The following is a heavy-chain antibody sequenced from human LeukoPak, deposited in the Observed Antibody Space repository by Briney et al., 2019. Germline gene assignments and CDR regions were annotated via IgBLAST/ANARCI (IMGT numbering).Heavy chain of an antibody. D-gene: IGHD5-12*01. CDR3: ARASYDGEAFDAFDI. Sequence: GGSLRLSCAASGFTLSSYAMSWVRQAPGKGLEWVSAISSSDDGTYYAKSVRGRFTISRDSSKNTLYLQMNSLRAEDTAVYYCARASYDGEAFDAFDIWGQGTMVTVSS. CDR2: ISSSDDGT. V-gene: IGHV3-23*01. J-gene: IGHJ3*02. CDR1: GFTLSSYA.